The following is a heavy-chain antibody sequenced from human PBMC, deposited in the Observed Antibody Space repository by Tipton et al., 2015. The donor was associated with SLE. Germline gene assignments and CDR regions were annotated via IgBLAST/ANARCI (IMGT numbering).Heavy chain of an antibody. D-gene: IGHD2-2*02. CDR2: IKKDGSEK. Sequence: SLRLSCAASGFTFSSYWMSWVRQAPGKGLEWVANIKKDGSEKHYMDSLRGRFTISRDNAKNPLYLQMNSLRAEDTAVYYCARDSPGYCSSTSCYMGDWGQGTLVTVSS. CDR1: GFTFSSYW. CDR3: ARDSPGYCSSTSCYMGD. V-gene: IGHV3-7*01. J-gene: IGHJ4*02.